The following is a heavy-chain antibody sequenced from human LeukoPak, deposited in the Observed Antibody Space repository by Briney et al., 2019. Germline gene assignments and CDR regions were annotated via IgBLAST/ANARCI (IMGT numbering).Heavy chain of an antibody. J-gene: IGHJ4*02. D-gene: IGHD3-10*01. CDR1: GYTFTGYY. Sequence: GASVKVSCKASGYTFTGYYMHWVRQAPGQGLEWMGWINPNSGGTNYAQKFQGRVTMTRDTSISTAYMELSRLRSDDTAVYYCARETDYCGSGVRFDYWGQGTLVTVSS. CDR2: INPNSGGT. CDR3: ARETDYCGSGVRFDY. V-gene: IGHV1-2*02.